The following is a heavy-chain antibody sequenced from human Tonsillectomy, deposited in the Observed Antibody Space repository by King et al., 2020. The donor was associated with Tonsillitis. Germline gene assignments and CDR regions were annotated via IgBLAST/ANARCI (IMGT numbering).Heavy chain of an antibody. CDR3: ARSPADILIGYSTGKYYYGMDV. V-gene: IGHV4-39*01. D-gene: IGHD3-9*01. Sequence: QLQESGPGLVKPSETLSLTCTVSGGSITGSSDYWGWIRQPPGRGLEWIGSIHYSGSTYYNPSLKSRVTISVDTSKNQFSLRLSSVTAADTAVYYCARSPADILIGYSTGKYYYGMDVWGQGTTVTVSS. CDR1: GGSITGSSDY. CDR2: IHYSGST. J-gene: IGHJ6*02.